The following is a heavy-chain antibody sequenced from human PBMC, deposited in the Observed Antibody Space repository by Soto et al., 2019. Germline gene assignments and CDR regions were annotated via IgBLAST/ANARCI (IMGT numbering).Heavy chain of an antibody. D-gene: IGHD2-15*01. CDR2: ISSSGYI. V-gene: IGHV3-21*01. J-gene: IGHJ6*02. CDR1: GFNFNSYT. CDR3: ARDCSGGSCYPGMDV. Sequence: EVQLVESGGGLVKPGGSLRLSCAASGFNFNSYTINWVRQAPGKRLEWLSSISSSGYIFSTDSVRGRFTISRDNAKNTAYLQTNSLRAEDTAVYFCARDCSGGSCYPGMDVWGQGTTVTVSS.